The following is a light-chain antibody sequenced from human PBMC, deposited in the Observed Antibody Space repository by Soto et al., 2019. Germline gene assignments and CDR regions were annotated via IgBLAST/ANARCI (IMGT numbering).Light chain of an antibody. Sequence: QSVLTQPASVSGSPGQSITISCTGTSSDVGGYNYVSWYQQHPGNAPKLMIYDVSNRPSGVSNRFSGSKSGNTASLTISGLQAEDEADYYCSSDTSSSTYVVFGGGTKLTVL. CDR3: SSDTSSSTYVV. V-gene: IGLV2-14*01. CDR2: DVS. CDR1: SSDVGGYNY. J-gene: IGLJ2*01.